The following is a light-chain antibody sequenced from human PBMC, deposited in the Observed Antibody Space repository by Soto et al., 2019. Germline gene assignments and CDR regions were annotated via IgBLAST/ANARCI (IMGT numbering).Light chain of an antibody. J-gene: IGKJ1*01. CDR2: GAS. CDR3: QQYNNWRT. V-gene: IGKV3-15*01. Sequence: EILMTQSPATLSVSPGERATLSCRASQSVDSNLAWYQQKPGQAPRLLIYGASTRATGISARFSGSGSGTEFTHTISRLQSEDFGVYYCQQYNNWRTFGQGTKVEI. CDR1: QSVDSN.